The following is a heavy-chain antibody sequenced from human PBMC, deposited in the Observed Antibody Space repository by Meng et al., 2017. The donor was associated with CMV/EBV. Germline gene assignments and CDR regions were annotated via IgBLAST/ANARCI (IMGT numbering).Heavy chain of an antibody. J-gene: IGHJ5*02. Sequence: GRSLRLSCGASGITFSSYGMHWVRQDAGKGLEWVEVKWYDGSNKYYADSVKGRFTISRDNSKNTLYLQMNSLRAEDTDVYYCAKTDLWGQGTLVTVSS. CDR1: GITFSSYG. CDR2: KWYDGSNK. CDR3: AKTDL. V-gene: IGHV3-33*06.